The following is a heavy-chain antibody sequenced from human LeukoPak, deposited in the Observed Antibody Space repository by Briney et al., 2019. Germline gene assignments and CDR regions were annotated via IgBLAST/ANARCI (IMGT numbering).Heavy chain of an antibody. CDR1: GGSFSGYY. V-gene: IGHV4-34*01. J-gene: IGHJ4*02. CDR2: INHSGST. D-gene: IGHD5-18*01. CDR3: ARGRDHIRGYSYGYVSEYFDY. Sequence: SSETLSLTYAVYGGSFSGYYWSWIRQPPGKGLEWIGEINHSGSTNYNPSLKSRVTISVDTSKNQFSLKLSSVTAADTAVYYCARGRDHIRGYSYGYVSEYFDYWGQGTLVTVSS.